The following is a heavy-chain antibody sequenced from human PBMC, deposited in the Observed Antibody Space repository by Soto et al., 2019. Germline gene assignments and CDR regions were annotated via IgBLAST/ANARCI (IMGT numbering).Heavy chain of an antibody. V-gene: IGHV3-33*05. CDR2: TSYDGSNN. CDR3: ARGGTTGGLDV. CDR1: GFTFRSYV. J-gene: IGHJ4*02. D-gene: IGHD3-16*01. Sequence: QVQLVESGGGVVQPGTSLRLSCVGSGFTFRSYVIHWGRQAPGKGLEWVALTSYDGSNNFYGDSVKGRFTISRDNSRNTVELQMDSLRLEDTSLYYCARGGTTGGLDVWGQGTLVSVSS.